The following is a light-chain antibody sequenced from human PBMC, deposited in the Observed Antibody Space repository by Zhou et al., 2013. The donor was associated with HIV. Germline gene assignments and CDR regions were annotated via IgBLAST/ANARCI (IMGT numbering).Light chain of an antibody. V-gene: IGKV1-5*03. CDR3: QQYDSYSS. J-gene: IGKJ1*01. CDR1: QSISSY. Sequence: DIQLTQSPSFLSASVGDRVTITCRASQSISSYLAWYQQKSGKAPKLLIYKASILESGVPSRFSGSGSGTEFTLTISSLQPDDFATYYCQQYDSYSSFGQGTKVEIK. CDR2: KAS.